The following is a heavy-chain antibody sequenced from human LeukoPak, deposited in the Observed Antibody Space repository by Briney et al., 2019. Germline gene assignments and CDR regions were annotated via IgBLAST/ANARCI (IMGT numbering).Heavy chain of an antibody. CDR1: GGSISSYY. V-gene: IGHV4-4*07. J-gene: IGHJ3*02. Sequence: PSETLSLTCTVSGGSISSYYWSWIRQPAGKGLEWIGRICTSGSTNYNPSLKSRVTMSVDTSKNQFSLKLSSVTAADTAVYYCASTMVRGVIINVDAFDIWGQGTMVTVSS. CDR3: ASTMVRGVIINVDAFDI. CDR2: ICTSGST. D-gene: IGHD3-10*01.